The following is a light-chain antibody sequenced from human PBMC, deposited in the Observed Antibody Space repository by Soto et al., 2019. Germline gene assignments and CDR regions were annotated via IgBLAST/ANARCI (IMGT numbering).Light chain of an antibody. Sequence: QAVVTQPPSASGTPGQRVTISCSGSSSNIGSHTVNWYQQLPGTAPKFLIYSNNQRPSGVPDRFSGSKSGTSASLAISGLQSEDEADYYCAAWDDSLNWVFGGGTKLTVL. J-gene: IGLJ3*02. CDR3: AAWDDSLNWV. V-gene: IGLV1-44*01. CDR1: SSNIGSHT. CDR2: SNN.